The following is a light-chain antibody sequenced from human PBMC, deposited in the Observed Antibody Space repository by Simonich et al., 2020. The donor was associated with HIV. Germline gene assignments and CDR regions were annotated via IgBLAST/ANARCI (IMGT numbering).Light chain of an antibody. CDR2: SNN. J-gene: IGLJ3*02. Sequence: HSVLTQPPSASGTPGQRVPISCSGSSSNLGSNTVNWYQQLPGTAPKLPIYSNNQRPSGVPDRFSGSKSGTSASLAISGLRSEDEADYYCAAWDDSLSGRVFGGGTKLTVL. CDR1: SSNLGSNT. V-gene: IGLV1-44*01. CDR3: AAWDDSLSGRV.